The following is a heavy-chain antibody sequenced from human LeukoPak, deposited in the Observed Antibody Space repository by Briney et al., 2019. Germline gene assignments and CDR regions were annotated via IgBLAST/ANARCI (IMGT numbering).Heavy chain of an antibody. D-gene: IGHD6-19*01. V-gene: IGHV1-46*01. Sequence: GASVKVSCKASGYTFTTYYMHWVRQAPGQGLEWMGIINPSGGSTSYAQKFQGRVTMTRDTSTSTVYMELSSLRSEDTAVYYCASQYSSGWYYFDYWGQGTLVTVSS. CDR2: INPSGGST. CDR1: GYTFTTYY. J-gene: IGHJ4*02. CDR3: ASQYSSGWYYFDY.